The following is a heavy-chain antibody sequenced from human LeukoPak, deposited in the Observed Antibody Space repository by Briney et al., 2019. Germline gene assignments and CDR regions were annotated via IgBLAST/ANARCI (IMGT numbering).Heavy chain of an antibody. V-gene: IGHV3-48*01. CDR1: GFTFSSYS. Sequence: GGSLRLSCAASGFTFSSYSMNWVRQAPGKGLEWISYITTSGGAKNYADSVKGRFTISRDNAENSLYLQMSSLRAEDTAVYYCARDLDSSGYYFTRPTYYFDYWGQGTLVTVSS. J-gene: IGHJ4*02. CDR2: ITTSGGAK. CDR3: ARDLDSSGYYFTRPTYYFDY. D-gene: IGHD3-22*01.